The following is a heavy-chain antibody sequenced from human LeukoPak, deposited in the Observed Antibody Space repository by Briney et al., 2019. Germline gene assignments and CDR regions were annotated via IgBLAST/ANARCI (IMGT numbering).Heavy chain of an antibody. CDR2: ISSSSSYI. J-gene: IGHJ4*02. CDR3: ARGRYSYGSPTAFDY. D-gene: IGHD5-18*01. Sequence: GGSLRLSCAASGFTFSSYSMNWVRQAQGKGMEWVSSISSSSSYIYYADSVKGRFTISRDNAKNSLYLQMNSLRAEDTAVYYCARGRYSYGSPTAFDYWGQGTLVTVSS. V-gene: IGHV3-21*01. CDR1: GFTFSSYS.